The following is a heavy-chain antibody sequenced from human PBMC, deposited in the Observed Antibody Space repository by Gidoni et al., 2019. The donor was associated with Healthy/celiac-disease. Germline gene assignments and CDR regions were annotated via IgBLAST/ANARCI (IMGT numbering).Heavy chain of an antibody. V-gene: IGHV4-38-2*02. D-gene: IGHD3-3*01. CDR2: IYHSGST. Sequence: QVQLQESGPGLVKPSETLSLTCAVSGYSISSGYYWGWIRQPPGKGLEWIGSIYHSGSTYYNPSLKSRVTISVDTSKNQFSLKLSSVTAADTAVYYCARDRIRFLEWQPNWFDPWGQGTLVTVSS. J-gene: IGHJ5*02. CDR3: ARDRIRFLEWQPNWFDP. CDR1: GYSISSGYY.